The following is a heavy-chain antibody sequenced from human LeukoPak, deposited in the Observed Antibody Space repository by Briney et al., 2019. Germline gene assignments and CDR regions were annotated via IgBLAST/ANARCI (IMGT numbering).Heavy chain of an antibody. J-gene: IGHJ4*02. CDR2: IYTSGST. V-gene: IGHV4-4*09. D-gene: IGHD3-22*01. CDR3: AGKMYYYDSSGYPPYY. CDR1: GGSISSYY. Sequence: SETLSLTCTVSGGSISSYYWSWTRQPPGNGLEWSGYIYTSGSTNYNPSLKSRVTISVDTSKNQFSLKLSSVTAAATAVYYCAGKMYYYDSSGYPPYYWGQGTLVTVSS.